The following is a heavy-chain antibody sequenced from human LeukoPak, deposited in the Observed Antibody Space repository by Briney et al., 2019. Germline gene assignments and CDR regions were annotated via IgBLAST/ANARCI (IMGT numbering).Heavy chain of an antibody. CDR2: ITNSGGNT. J-gene: IGHJ4*02. CDR3: AKRGEQRGQFDC. D-gene: IGHD1/OR15-1a*01. V-gene: IGHV3-23*01. Sequence: PGGSQRLSCAASGFKFSDHYIDWVRQAPGRGLEWVSSITNSGGNTYYADSVKGRFTISRDNSKNTLYLQMNSLRAEDTALYYCAKRGEQRGQFDCWGQGTLVTVSS. CDR1: GFKFSDHY.